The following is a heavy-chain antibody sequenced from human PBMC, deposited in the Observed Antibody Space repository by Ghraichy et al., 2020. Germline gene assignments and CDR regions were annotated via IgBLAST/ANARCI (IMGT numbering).Heavy chain of an antibody. CDR1: GFTFSSYG. V-gene: IGHV3-33*01. D-gene: IGHD5-24*01. CDR3: ARDGPRRRDLNYYMDV. CDR2: IWYDGSNK. J-gene: IGHJ6*03. Sequence: GGSLRLSCAASGFTFSSYGMHWVRQAPGKGLEWVAVIWYDGSNKYYADSVKGRFTISRDNSKNTLYLQMNSLRAEDTAVYYCARDGPRRRDLNYYMDVWGKGTTVTVSS.